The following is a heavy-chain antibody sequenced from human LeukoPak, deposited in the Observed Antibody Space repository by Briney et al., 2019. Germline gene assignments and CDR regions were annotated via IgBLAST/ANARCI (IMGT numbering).Heavy chain of an antibody. D-gene: IGHD4-23*01. CDR3: ARAGGNRNYYYYMDV. V-gene: IGHV1-46*01. Sequence: ASVKVSCKASGYTFTSYYMHWVRQAPGQGLEWMGIINPSGGSTSYAQKFQGRVTMARDMSTSTVYMELSSLRSEDTAVYYCARAGGNRNYYYYMDVWGKGTTVTVSS. J-gene: IGHJ6*03. CDR2: INPSGGST. CDR1: GYTFTSYY.